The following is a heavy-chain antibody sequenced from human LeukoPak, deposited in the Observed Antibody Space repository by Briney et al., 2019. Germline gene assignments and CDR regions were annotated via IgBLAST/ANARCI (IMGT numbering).Heavy chain of an antibody. CDR1: GFTFSSYA. CDR2: ISYDGSNK. V-gene: IGHV3-30-3*01. CDR3: ARAPIVVVPAATYYYYGMDV. D-gene: IGHD2-2*01. J-gene: IGHJ6*02. Sequence: PGGSLRLSCAASGFTFSSYAMHWVRQAPGKGLEWVAVISYDGSNKYYADSVKGRFTISRDNSKNTLYLQMNSLRAEDTAVYYCARAPIVVVPAATYYYYGMDVWGQGTTVTVSS.